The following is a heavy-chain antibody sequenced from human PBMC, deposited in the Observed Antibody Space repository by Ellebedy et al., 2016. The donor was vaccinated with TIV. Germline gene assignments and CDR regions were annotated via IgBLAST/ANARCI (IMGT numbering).Heavy chain of an antibody. Sequence: GESLKISCAASGIIFSNYGMSWVRQAPGKGLEWFSAISGSGDSTYYADSVKGRFTISRDNSKNTLYLQMNSLRAEDTAVYYCAKGNLYADYWGQGTLVTVSS. J-gene: IGHJ4*02. D-gene: IGHD1-14*01. V-gene: IGHV3-23*01. CDR1: GIIFSNYG. CDR2: ISGSGDST. CDR3: AKGNLYADY.